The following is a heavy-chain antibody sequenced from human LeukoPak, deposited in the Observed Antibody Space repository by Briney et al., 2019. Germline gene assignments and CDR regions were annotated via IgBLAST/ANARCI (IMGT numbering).Heavy chain of an antibody. CDR2: ISNSGSSI. Sequence: PLGSLKVSCAASGFTFSSYEMNWVRQAPGKGLEWVSYISNSGSSIDYADSDKGRFTITRDNAKNSLYLQMNSLRAEDTAVYYCARELGYSGYDSASGYWGQGPLVPVTS. D-gene: IGHD5-12*01. V-gene: IGHV3-48*03. J-gene: IGHJ1*01. CDR1: GFTFSSYE. CDR3: ARELGYSGYDSASGY.